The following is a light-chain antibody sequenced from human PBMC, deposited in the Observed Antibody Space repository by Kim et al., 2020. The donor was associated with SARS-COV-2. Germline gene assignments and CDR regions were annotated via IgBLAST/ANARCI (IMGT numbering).Light chain of an antibody. J-gene: IGKJ1*01. V-gene: IGKV1-33*01. CDR1: QDISNY. CDR2: DAS. CDR3: QQYDSYPRT. Sequence: DIQMTQSPSSLSASVGYRVTITCQASQDISNYLNWYQQKPGKAPKLLIYDASNLETGVPSRFSGSGSGTDFTFTISSLQPEDFATYYCQQYDSYPRTFGQGTKVDIK.